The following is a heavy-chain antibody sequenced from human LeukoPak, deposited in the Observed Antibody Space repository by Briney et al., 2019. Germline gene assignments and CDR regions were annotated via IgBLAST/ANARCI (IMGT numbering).Heavy chain of an antibody. V-gene: IGHV4-31*03. Sequence: SETLSLTCTVSGGSISSGGYYWSWIRQHPGKGLEWIGYIYYSGSTYYNPSLKSRVTISVDTSKNQFSLKLSSATAADTAVYYCARSDGSGSSPWGQGTLVTVSS. CDR3: ARSDGSGSSP. CDR2: IYYSGST. J-gene: IGHJ5*02. D-gene: IGHD3-10*01. CDR1: GGSISSGGYY.